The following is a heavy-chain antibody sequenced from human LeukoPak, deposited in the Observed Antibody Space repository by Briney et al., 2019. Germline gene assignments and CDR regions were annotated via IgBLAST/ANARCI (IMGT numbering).Heavy chain of an antibody. CDR2: IKQDGSEK. V-gene: IGHV3-7*01. CDR3: ARVGDYGNYYFDY. J-gene: IGHJ4*02. D-gene: IGHD4-11*01. Sequence: HAGGSLRLSCAASGFTFSSYWMSWVRQAPGKGLEWVANIKQDGSEKYYVDSVKGRFTISRDNAKNSLYLQMNSLRAEDTAVYYCARVGDYGNYYFDYWGQGTLVTVSS. CDR1: GFTFSSYW.